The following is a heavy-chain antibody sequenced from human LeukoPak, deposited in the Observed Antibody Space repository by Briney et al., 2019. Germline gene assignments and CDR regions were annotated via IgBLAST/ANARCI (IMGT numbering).Heavy chain of an antibody. V-gene: IGHV4-4*07. CDR3: ARHAHYFGSGSYYQNFDS. Sequence: SETLSLTCTVSGASISSYYWNWIRQPAGKGLDWIGRFYTSGSTNYNPSLKSRVTMSVDTSKNQFSLKLSSVTAADTAVYYCARHAHYFGSGSYYQNFDSWGQGTLVTVSS. D-gene: IGHD3-10*01. J-gene: IGHJ4*02. CDR1: GASISSYY. CDR2: FYTSGST.